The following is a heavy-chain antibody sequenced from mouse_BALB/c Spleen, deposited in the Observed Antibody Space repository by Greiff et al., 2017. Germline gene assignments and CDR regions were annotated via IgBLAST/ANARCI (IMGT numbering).Heavy chain of an antibody. CDR3: ASLTTAKSFAY. J-gene: IGHJ3*01. D-gene: IGHD1-2*01. CDR1: GFSLTSYG. Sequence: VKVVESGPGLVAPSQSLSITCTVSGFSLTSYGVHWVRQPPGKGLEWLGVIWAGGSTNYNSALMSRLSISKDNSKSQVFLKMNSLQTDDTAMYYCASLTTAKSFAYWGQGTLVTVSA. V-gene: IGHV2-9*02. CDR2: IWAGGST.